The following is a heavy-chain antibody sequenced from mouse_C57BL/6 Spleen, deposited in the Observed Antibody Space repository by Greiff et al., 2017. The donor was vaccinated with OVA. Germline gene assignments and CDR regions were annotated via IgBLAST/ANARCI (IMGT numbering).Heavy chain of an antibody. CDR2: INPYNGGT. V-gene: IGHV1-19*01. CDR1: GYTFTDYY. Sequence: EVKLQQSGPVLVKPGASVKMSCKASGYTFTDYYMNWVKQSHGKSLEWIGVINPYNGGTSYNQKFKGKATLTVDKSSSTAYMELNSLTSEDSAVYYCARESVGTSFDYWGQGTTLTVSS. CDR3: ARESVGTSFDY. D-gene: IGHD3-3*01. J-gene: IGHJ2*01.